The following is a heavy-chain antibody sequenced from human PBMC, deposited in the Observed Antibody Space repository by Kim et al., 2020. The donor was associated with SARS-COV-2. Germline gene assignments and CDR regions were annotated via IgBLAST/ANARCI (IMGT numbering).Heavy chain of an antibody. CDR1: GFTFSSYG. CDR2: ISSSSSYI. D-gene: IGHD6-19*01. V-gene: IGHV3-21*01. J-gene: IGHJ4*02. Sequence: GGSLRLSCAASGFTFSSYGMNWVRQAPGKGLEWVSSISSSSSYIYYADSVKGRFTISRDNAKNSLYLQMNSLRAEDTAVYYCARDWPIAVAGTVDYWGQGTLVTVSS. CDR3: ARDWPIAVAGTVDY.